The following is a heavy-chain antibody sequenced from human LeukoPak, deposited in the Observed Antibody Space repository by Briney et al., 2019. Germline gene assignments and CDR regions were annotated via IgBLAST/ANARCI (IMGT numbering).Heavy chain of an antibody. V-gene: IGHV4-4*07. D-gene: IGHD3-10*01. J-gene: IGHJ4*02. CDR1: GGSISSYY. CDR3: ARESMIRGVTHFDY. CDR2: IYISGAT. Sequence: PSETLSLTCTVSGGSISSYYWNWVRQPAGKGLEWIGCIYISGATNFNPSLQSRVTMSVDTSKDQFSLKLTSVTAADTAVYYCARESMIRGVTHFDYWGQGTLVTVSS.